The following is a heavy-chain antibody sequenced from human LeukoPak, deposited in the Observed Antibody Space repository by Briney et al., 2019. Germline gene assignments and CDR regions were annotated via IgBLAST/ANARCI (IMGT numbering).Heavy chain of an antibody. D-gene: IGHD5-24*01. CDR2: IYYSGST. CDR3: ARRGDGYNYFYFDY. J-gene: IGHJ4*02. Sequence: PSETLSLTCTVSGGSISSGDYYWSWIRQPPGKGLEWIGSIYYSGSTYYNPSLKSRVTISVDTSKNQFSLKLTSVTAADTAVYYCARRGDGYNYFYFDYWGQGSLVTVSS. CDR1: GGSISSGDYY. V-gene: IGHV4-39*07.